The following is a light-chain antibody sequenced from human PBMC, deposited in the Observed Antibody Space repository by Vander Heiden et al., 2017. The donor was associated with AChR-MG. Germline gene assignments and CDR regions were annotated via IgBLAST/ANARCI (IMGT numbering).Light chain of an antibody. CDR3: QQSDSTPDT. CDR2: AAS. Sequence: DIQMTQSPSSLSASVGDRVTITCRASQSISSYLNWYQQKPGKAPKLLIYAASSLQSGVPSRFSGSGSGTDFTLTISSLQPEDFATYYCQQSDSTPDTFGQGTKVETK. V-gene: IGKV1-39*01. CDR1: QSISSY. J-gene: IGKJ1*01.